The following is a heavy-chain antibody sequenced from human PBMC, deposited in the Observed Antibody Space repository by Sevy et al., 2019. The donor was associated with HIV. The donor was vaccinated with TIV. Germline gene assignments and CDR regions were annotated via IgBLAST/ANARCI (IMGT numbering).Heavy chain of an antibody. CDR2: ISRHNYKT. J-gene: IGHJ4*02. D-gene: IGHD1-1*01. CDR3: ARGVGAGNWNGPYFDS. CDR1: GYTFDNFD. Sequence: ASVKVSCKTSGYTFDNFDITWVRQAPGQGLESMGWISRHNYKTTSALRLQDRVTLTTDTSTTTAYLELRNLRPDDTAVYYCARGVGAGNWNGPYFDSWGQGTQVTVS. V-gene: IGHV1-18*04.